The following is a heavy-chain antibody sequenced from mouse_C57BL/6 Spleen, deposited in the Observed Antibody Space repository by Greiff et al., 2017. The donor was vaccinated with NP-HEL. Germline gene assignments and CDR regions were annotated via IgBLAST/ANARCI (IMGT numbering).Heavy chain of an antibody. J-gene: IGHJ2*01. D-gene: IGHD1-1*01. V-gene: IGHV1-50*01. CDR3: AREITTVVASDY. CDR1: GYTFTSYW. CDR2: IDPSDSYT. Sequence: QVQLQQPGAELVKPGASVKLSCKASGYTFTSYWMPWVKQRPGQGLEWIGEIDPSDSYTNYNQKFKGKATLTVDTSSSTAYMQLSSLTSEYSAVYYCAREITTVVASDYWGQGTTLTVSS.